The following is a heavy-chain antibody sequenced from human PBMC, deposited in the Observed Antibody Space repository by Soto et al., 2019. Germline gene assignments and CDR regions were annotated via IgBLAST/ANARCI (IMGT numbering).Heavy chain of an antibody. CDR2: INSDGSSP. D-gene: IGHD1-26*01. J-gene: IGHJ2*01. CDR3: ARGGSLNWYVDL. CDR1: GFTFSSYW. Sequence: EVQLVESGGGLVQPGGSLRLSCAASGFTFSSYWMHWVRQAPGKGLVWVSRINSDGSSPSYADSVKSRFTISRDNAKNTLYLKMNILRAEDTAVYYCARGGSLNWYVDLWGRGTLVTVSS. V-gene: IGHV3-74*01.